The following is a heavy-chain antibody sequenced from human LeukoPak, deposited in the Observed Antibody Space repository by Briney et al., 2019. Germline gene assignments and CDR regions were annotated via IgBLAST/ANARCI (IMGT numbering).Heavy chain of an antibody. D-gene: IGHD3-22*01. CDR3: AKVDSSGYYYPFDY. Sequence: GGSLRLSCAASGFTFSSYAMSWVRQAPGKGLEWVSAISGSGGSTYYADSVKGRFTISRDNSKNTLYLQMNSLRAEDTAVYYRAKVDSSGYYYPFDYWGQGTLVTVSS. J-gene: IGHJ4*02. V-gene: IGHV3-23*01. CDR1: GFTFSSYA. CDR2: ISGSGGST.